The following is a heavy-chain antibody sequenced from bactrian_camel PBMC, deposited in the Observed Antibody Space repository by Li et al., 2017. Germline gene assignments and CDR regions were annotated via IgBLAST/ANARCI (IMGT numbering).Heavy chain of an antibody. CDR2: LSTAGGT. J-gene: IGHJ4*01. Sequence: QVQLVESGGGSVQAGGSLRLSCTASGITTDEADMGWYRQRPGNRCELVAKLSTAGGTDFPNSEIERFTISRNNAKNTVYLQMNSLTPEDTAVYYCAVNRGLLRRRSCRDIGGYWGQGTQVTVS. CDR1: GITTDEAD. D-gene: IGHD5*01. CDR3: AVNRGLLRRRSCRDIGGY. V-gene: IGHV3S53*01.